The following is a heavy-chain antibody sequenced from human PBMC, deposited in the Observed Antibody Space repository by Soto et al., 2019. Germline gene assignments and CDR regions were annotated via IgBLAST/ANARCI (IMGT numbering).Heavy chain of an antibody. CDR2: INPNSGGT. J-gene: IGHJ4*02. V-gene: IGHV1-2*04. Sequence: GASVKVSCKASGHTFNGYYMHWVRQAPGQGLEWMGWINPNSGGTNYAQTFQGWVTMTRDTSISTAYMELSRLRSDDTAVYYCARGRPVAKKHYYFDYWGRGTLVTVSS. CDR1: GHTFNGYY. CDR3: ARGRPVAKKHYYFDY. D-gene: IGHD2-15*01.